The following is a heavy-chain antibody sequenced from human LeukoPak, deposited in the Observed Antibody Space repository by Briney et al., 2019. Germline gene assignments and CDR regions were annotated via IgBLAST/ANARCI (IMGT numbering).Heavy chain of an antibody. CDR2: IYTSGST. Sequence: PSQTLSLTCTVSGGSISSGSYYWSWIRQPAGKGLEWIGRIYTSGSTNYNPSLKSRVTISVDTSKNQFSLKLSSVTAADTAVYYCARGRQQLATFYYYYYMDVWGKGTTVTVSS. V-gene: IGHV4-61*02. D-gene: IGHD6-13*01. CDR3: ARGRQQLATFYYYYYMDV. CDR1: GGSISSGSYY. J-gene: IGHJ6*03.